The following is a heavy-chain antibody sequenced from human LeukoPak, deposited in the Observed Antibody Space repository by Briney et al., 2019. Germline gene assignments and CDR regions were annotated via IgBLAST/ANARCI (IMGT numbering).Heavy chain of an antibody. CDR1: GGTFSSYA. CDR2: IIPILGIA. D-gene: IGHD3-3*01. V-gene: IGHV1-69*04. CDR3: ARDLGDFWSGYYNNWFDP. Sequence: SVKVSCKASGGTFSSYAISWVRQAPGQGLEWMGRIIPILGIANYAQKFQGRVTITADKSTSTAYMELSSLRSEDTAVYYCARDLGDFWSGYYNNWFDPWGQGTLVTVSS. J-gene: IGHJ5*02.